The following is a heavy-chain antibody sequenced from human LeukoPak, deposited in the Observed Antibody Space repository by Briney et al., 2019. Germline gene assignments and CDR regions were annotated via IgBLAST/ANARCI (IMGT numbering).Heavy chain of an antibody. CDR3: ARSEVIAAQYFDY. CDR2: IYHSGST. Sequence: SETLSLTCAVYGGSFSGYYWSWIRQPPGKGLEWIGYIYHSGSTYYNPSLKSRVTISVDRSKNQFSLKLSSVTAADTAVYYCARSEVIAAQYFDYWGQGTLVTVSS. V-gene: IGHV4-34*01. CDR1: GGSFSGYY. D-gene: IGHD2-15*01. J-gene: IGHJ4*02.